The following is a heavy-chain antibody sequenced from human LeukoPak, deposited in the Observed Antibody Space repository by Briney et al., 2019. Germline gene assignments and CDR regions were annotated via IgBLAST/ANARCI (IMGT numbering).Heavy chain of an antibody. Sequence: ASVKVSCTASGYTFTNYDIHWVRQATGQGLEWMGLMNPKSGNTAYGRKFQGRVTMTRNTSISTAYMELSSLRSEDTAVYFCARGRNNNYYYMDVLGKGTTVTV. CDR3: ARGRNNNYYYMDV. CDR2: MNPKSGNT. CDR1: GYTFTNYD. J-gene: IGHJ6*03. D-gene: IGHD1/OR15-1a*01. V-gene: IGHV1-8*01.